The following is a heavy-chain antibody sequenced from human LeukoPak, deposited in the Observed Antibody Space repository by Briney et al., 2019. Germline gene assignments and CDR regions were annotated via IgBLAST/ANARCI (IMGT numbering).Heavy chain of an antibody. CDR2: ISRNSYT. Sequence: GGSLRLSCAASGFTFSDYYMSWIRQAPGKGLEWVSYISRNSYTNYADSVKGRFTISRDNAKNSLYLQMASLGAEDTAVYYCARMGIAAVGAYYFDYWGQGTLVAVSS. D-gene: IGHD6-13*01. J-gene: IGHJ4*02. V-gene: IGHV3-11*06. CDR3: ARMGIAAVGAYYFDY. CDR1: GFTFSDYY.